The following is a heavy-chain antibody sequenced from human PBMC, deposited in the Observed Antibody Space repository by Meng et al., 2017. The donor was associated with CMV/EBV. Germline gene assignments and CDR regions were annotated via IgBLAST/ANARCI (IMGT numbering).Heavy chain of an antibody. CDR3: ARDGSSSVYYYYGMDV. Sequence: SETLSLTCTVSGGSISSSSYYWGWIRQPPGKGLEWIGSIYYSGSTYYNPSLKSRVTISVDTSKNQFSLKLSSVTAADTAVYSCARDGSSSVYYYYGMDVWGQGTTVTVSS. D-gene: IGHD6-6*01. V-gene: IGHV4-39*07. CDR1: GGSISSSSYY. J-gene: IGHJ6*02. CDR2: IYYSGST.